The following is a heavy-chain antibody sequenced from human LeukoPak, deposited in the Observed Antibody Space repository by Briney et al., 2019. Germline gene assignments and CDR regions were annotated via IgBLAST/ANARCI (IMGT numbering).Heavy chain of an antibody. D-gene: IGHD2-2*01. CDR2: IDPSDSYT. Sequence: GESLRISCEGSGYIFSNYWISWVRQVPGQGLEWMGRIDPSDSYTNYGPSFQGHVTISADKSISTAYLQWSSLKASGTAMYYCASGTRYCTSTSCQGGYYFDNWGQGTLVTVSS. V-gene: IGHV5-10-1*01. CDR1: GYIFSNYW. CDR3: ASGTRYCTSTSCQGGYYFDN. J-gene: IGHJ4*02.